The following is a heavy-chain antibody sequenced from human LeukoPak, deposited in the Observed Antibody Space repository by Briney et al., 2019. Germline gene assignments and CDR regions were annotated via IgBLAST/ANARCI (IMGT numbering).Heavy chain of an antibody. Sequence: GGSLRLSCAASGFTFSNYGMNWVRQTPGKGLEWVSYISSNTRIIDYADSVKGRFTISRDNAKNSLYLQMNSLRAEDTAVYYCARGGAARPDYWGQGTLLTVSS. CDR2: ISSNTRII. CDR1: GFTFSNYG. CDR3: ARGGAARPDY. V-gene: IGHV3-48*01. J-gene: IGHJ4*02. D-gene: IGHD6-6*01.